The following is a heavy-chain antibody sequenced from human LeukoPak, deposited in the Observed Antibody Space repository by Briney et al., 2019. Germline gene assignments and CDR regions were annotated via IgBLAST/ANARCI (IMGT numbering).Heavy chain of an antibody. Sequence: PGGSLRLSCEASGFTSFNFPMNWVRKAPGKGLEWVSHIRSEGTITYADSVKGRFTISRDDAKTSVYLQMNSLRDEDTAMYYCARDNIWAFDIWGQGTMVTVSS. J-gene: IGHJ3*02. CDR1: GFTSFNFP. V-gene: IGHV3-69-1*01. CDR3: ARDNIWAFDI. D-gene: IGHD2/OR15-2a*01. CDR2: IRSEGTI.